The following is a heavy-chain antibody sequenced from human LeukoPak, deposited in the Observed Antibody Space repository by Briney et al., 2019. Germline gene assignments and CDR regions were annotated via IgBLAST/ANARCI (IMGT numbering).Heavy chain of an antibody. Sequence: SETLSLTCAVQGGSLSGFYWSWIRQTPGKGLEWIGEINHSGTANYNPSLKSRVSISVDTSKNQMSLDLASVTAADTSVYYCARASSFKKNRRWDPAYFGPWGPGSLVTVAS. D-gene: IGHD1-26*01. CDR3: ARASSFKKNRRWDPAYFGP. CDR1: GGSLSGFY. J-gene: IGHJ5*02. CDR2: INHSGTA. V-gene: IGHV4-34*01.